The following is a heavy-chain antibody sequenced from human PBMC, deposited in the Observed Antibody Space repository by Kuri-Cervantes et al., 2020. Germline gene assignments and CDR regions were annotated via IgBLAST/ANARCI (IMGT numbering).Heavy chain of an antibody. J-gene: IGHJ6*02. CDR1: GFPFSDFA. D-gene: IGHD6-19*01. CDR3: AREVGGGWYFGYYYGMDV. Sequence: GGSLRLSCATSGFPFSDFAMAWVRQAPGKGLEWVAGISAAFSDTYYRDSVKGRFTISRDNAKNSLYLQMNSLRAEDTAVYYCAREVGGGWYFGYYYGMDVWGQGTTVTVSS. CDR2: ISAAFSDT. V-gene: IGHV3-21*01.